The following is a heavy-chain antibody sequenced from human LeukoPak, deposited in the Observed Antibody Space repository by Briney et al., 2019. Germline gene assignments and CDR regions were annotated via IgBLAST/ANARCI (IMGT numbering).Heavy chain of an antibody. D-gene: IGHD6-6*01. J-gene: IGHJ5*02. CDR2: IDPKSGGT. CDR1: RYTFTDYY. Sequence: GASVKVSCKASRYTFTDYYIHWVRQAPGQGLEWMGWIDPKSGGTNYAQNFQGRVTMTRDTSISTAYTEVSSLRSDDTAMYYCAGLSSVAARPGWVDPWGQGTLVTVSS. CDR3: AGLSSVAARPGWVDP. V-gene: IGHV1-2*02.